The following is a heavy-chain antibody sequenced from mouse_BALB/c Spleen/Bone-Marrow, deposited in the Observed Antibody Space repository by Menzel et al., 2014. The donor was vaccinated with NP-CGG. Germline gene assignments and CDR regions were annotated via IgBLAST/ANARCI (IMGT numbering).Heavy chain of an antibody. CDR3: ARGHYGSSYSAVDY. D-gene: IGHD1-1*01. CDR1: GSTFTNYT. V-gene: IGHV1-4*01. Sequence: QVQLQQSGAELARPGASVQMSCKASGSTFTNYTMHWIKQRPGQGLEWIGYINPSSGYTNYNQKFKVEATLTADKSSSTAYMQLSSLTSEASAVYYCARGHYGSSYSAVDYWGQGTSVTVSS. J-gene: IGHJ4*01. CDR2: INPSSGYT.